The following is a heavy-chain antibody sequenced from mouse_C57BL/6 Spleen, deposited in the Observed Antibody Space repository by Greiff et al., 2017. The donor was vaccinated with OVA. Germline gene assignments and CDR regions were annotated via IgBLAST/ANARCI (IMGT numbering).Heavy chain of an antibody. V-gene: IGHV1-39*01. CDR1: GYSFTDYN. Sequence: EVQLQQSGPELVKPGASVKISCKASGYSFTDYNMNWVKQSNGKSLEWIGVITPNYGTTSYNQKFKGKATLTVDQSSSTAYMQINSLTSEDSAVYYCARATANWDRDWDFDVWGTGTTVTVSS. J-gene: IGHJ1*03. D-gene: IGHD4-1*01. CDR3: ARATANWDRDWDFDV. CDR2: ITPNYGTT.